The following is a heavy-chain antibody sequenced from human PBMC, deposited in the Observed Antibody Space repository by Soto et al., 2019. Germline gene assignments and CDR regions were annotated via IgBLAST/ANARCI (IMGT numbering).Heavy chain of an antibody. CDR3: ARHRSSGWIGRVYFDF. V-gene: IGHV4-39*02. CDR2: IYSSGST. CDR1: RDSVSNTTYY. J-gene: IGHJ4*02. Sequence: QLQLQESGPGLVKPSETLSLTCSVSRDSVSNTTYYWGWIRQSPGKGLEWIGSIYSSGSTYYNPSLKPRLAISVDTSRNDLSLMLTSVTAADTAVYYCARHRSSGWIGRVYFDFWGQGALVTVSS. D-gene: IGHD6-19*01.